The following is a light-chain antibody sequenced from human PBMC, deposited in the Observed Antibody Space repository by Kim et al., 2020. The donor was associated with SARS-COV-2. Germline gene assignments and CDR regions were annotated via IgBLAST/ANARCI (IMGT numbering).Light chain of an antibody. CDR1: QSVSSY. Sequence: SPGERATLSCRASQSVSSYLAGYQQQPAQPPRMLIIDPSNRATGIPARCCGSGSATTFFITISSLLPEDFAVDYCQQRSNWPPLTFGGGTKVDIK. CDR3: QQRSNWPPLT. CDR2: DPS. J-gene: IGKJ4*01. V-gene: IGKV3-11*01.